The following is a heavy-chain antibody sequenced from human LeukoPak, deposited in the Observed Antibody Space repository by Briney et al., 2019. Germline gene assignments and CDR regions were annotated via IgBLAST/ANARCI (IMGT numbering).Heavy chain of an antibody. Sequence: SETLSLTCTVSGGSISSYFWTWIRQPPGKGLEWIGYIYYSGSTNYSPSLKSRVTISVDTSKNQLSLNLTSVTAADTAVYYCARFTPQGYGWGGYNRFDPWGQGTPVTVSS. CDR3: ARFTPQGYGWGGYNRFDP. CDR1: GGSISSYF. D-gene: IGHD3-16*01. V-gene: IGHV4-59*01. CDR2: IYYSGST. J-gene: IGHJ5*02.